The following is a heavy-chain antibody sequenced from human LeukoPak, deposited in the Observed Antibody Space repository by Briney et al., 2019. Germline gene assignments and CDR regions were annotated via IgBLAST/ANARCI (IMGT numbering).Heavy chain of an antibody. J-gene: IGHJ4*02. D-gene: IGHD3-3*01. V-gene: IGHV4-39*01. CDR2: IYYSGST. Sequence: SETLSLTCTVPGGSISSSSYYWGWIRQPPGKGLEWIGSIYYSGSTYYNPSLKSRVTISVDTSKNQFSLKLSSVTAADTAVYYCARHQSVYSTYRGFDYWGQGTLVTVSS. CDR1: GGSISSSSYY. CDR3: ARHQSVYSTYRGFDY.